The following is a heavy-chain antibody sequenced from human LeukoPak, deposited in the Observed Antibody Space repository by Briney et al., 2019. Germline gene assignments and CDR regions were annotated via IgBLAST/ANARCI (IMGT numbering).Heavy chain of an antibody. Sequence: PSETLSLTCTVSGGSISSSSYYWGWIRQPPGKGLEWIGEINHSGSTNYNPSLKSRVTISVDTSKNQFSLKLSSVTAADTAVYYCARACGGDCYWYYYYGMDVWGQGTTVTVSS. D-gene: IGHD2-21*02. J-gene: IGHJ6*02. CDR1: GGSISSSSYY. CDR3: ARACGGDCYWYYYYGMDV. V-gene: IGHV4-39*07. CDR2: INHSGST.